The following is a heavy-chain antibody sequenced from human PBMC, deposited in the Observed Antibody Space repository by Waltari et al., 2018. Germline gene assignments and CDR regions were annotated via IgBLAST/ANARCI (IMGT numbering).Heavy chain of an antibody. CDR2: IIPIFGTA. V-gene: IGHV1-69*12. CDR1: GGTFSSYA. D-gene: IGHD5-18*01. Sequence: QVQLVQSGAEVKKPGSSVKVSCKASGGTFSSYAISWVRQAPGQGLEWLGGIIPIFGTANYAQKFQGRVTITADESTSTAYMELSSLRSEDTAVYYCARDWWIQLWIGPPDYYYYGMDVWGQGTTVTVSS. CDR3: ARDWWIQLWIGPPDYYYYGMDV. J-gene: IGHJ6*02.